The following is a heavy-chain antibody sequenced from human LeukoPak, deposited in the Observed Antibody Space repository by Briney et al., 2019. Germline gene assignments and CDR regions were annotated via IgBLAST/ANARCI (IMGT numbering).Heavy chain of an antibody. Sequence: GGSRRLSCAASGFTFSHYGMHWVRQAPGKWLEWVGLIWYDGTKKDYTDSVKGRSTISRDNSKNTLSLQMNSLRAEDSAVYYCATDGINSTSWHYFESWGQGTLVTVSS. J-gene: IGHJ4*02. CDR2: IWYDGTKK. CDR1: GFTFSHYG. D-gene: IGHD2-2*01. CDR3: ATDGINSTSWHYFES. V-gene: IGHV3-33*01.